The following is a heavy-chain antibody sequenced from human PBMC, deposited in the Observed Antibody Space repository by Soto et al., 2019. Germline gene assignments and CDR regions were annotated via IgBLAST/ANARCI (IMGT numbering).Heavy chain of an antibody. Sequence: GESLKISCKASGYTFSTYWIGWVRQMPGKGLEWMGTIFSGDSDTRYSPSFQGRDTISADKYISTPYLPGSSHNAAHTAILYCVKYSATDIYAGYPLFYSDYWGQGTLVTVSS. J-gene: IGHJ4*02. D-gene: IGHD3-9*01. CDR1: GYTFSTYW. CDR3: VKYSATDIYAGYPLFYSDY. V-gene: IGHV5-51*01. CDR2: IFSGDSDT.